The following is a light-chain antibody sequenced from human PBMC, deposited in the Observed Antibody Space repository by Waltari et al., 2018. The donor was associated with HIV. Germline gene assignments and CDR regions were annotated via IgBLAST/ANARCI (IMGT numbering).Light chain of an antibody. V-gene: IGLV2-11*01. CDR3: CSYAGSNTPVL. Sequence: QSALTQPRSVSGSPGQSVTISCTGPTNDVGGYYYVSWYQHRPGEAPRLMIYDVNKRPSGVPDRFSGSKSGNTASLTISGLQADDEAQYYCCSYAGSNTPVLFGGGSQLTVL. CDR2: DVN. J-gene: IGLJ2*01. CDR1: TNDVGGYYY.